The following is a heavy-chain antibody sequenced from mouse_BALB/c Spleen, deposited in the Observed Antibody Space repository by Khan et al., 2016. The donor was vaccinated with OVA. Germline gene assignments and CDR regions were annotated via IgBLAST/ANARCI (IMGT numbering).Heavy chain of an antibody. CDR1: GNSFTSYY. CDR2: IDPFNGST. CDR3: ARHSSSSWFAY. D-gene: IGHD1-1*01. V-gene: IGHV1S135*01. J-gene: IGHJ3*01. Sequence: VQLQQPGPELMKPGASVKISCKASGNSFTSYYIHWVQQSHGKSLEWIGYIDPFNGSTNYNQKFKGKATLTVDKSSSTAYMHLSSLTSEDSAVYYCARHSSSSWFAYWGQGTLVTVSA.